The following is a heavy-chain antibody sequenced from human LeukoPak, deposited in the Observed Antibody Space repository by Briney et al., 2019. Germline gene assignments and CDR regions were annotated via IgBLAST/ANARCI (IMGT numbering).Heavy chain of an antibody. CDR1: GFTFSSYA. Sequence: LPGGSLRLSCAASGFTFSSYAMSGVRQAPGKGLEWVSAISGSGGSTYYADSVKGRFTISRDNSKNTLYLQMNSLRAEDTAVYYCARATYYYDSSGLPPAGWFDPWGQGTLVTVSS. D-gene: IGHD3-22*01. CDR2: ISGSGGST. J-gene: IGHJ5*02. V-gene: IGHV3-23*01. CDR3: ARATYYYDSSGLPPAGWFDP.